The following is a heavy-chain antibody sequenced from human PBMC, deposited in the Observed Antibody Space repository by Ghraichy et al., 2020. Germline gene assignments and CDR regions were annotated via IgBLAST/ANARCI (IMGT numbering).Heavy chain of an antibody. Sequence: ASVKVSCKASGYTFTGYYMHWVRQAPGQGLEWMGRINPNGGGTNYAQKLQGRVTMTRDTSISTAYMELNRLRSDDTAVYYGARVPSLGAYEVDGYFGQGTLVTVPS. CDR3: ARVPSLGAYEVDGY. D-gene: IGHD4-17*01. V-gene: IGHV1-2*06. CDR2: INPNGGGT. J-gene: IGHJ4*02. CDR1: GYTFTGYY.